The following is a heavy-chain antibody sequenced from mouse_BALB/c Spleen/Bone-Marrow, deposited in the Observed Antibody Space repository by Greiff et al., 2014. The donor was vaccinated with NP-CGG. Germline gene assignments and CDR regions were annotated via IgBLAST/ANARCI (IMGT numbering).Heavy chain of an antibody. CDR1: GYTFTDYN. CDR2: INPKYDSN. V-gene: IGHV1-18*01. J-gene: IGHJ2*01. CDR3: ARCYYGNHYFDY. Sequence: VQLQQSGTELVKPGASVKISCKASGYTFTDYNMDWVKQSHGKSLEWIGDINPKYDSNSTNQKFKGKATLTVDKSSSTAYMELHSLTSEDTAVYYCARCYYGNHYFDYWGQGTTLTVSS. D-gene: IGHD2-1*01.